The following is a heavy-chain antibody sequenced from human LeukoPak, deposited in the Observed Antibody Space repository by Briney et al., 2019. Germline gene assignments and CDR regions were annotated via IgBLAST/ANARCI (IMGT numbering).Heavy chain of an antibody. CDR1: GFTFSSYS. J-gene: IGHJ4*02. V-gene: IGHV3-21*01. CDR2: ISSTTSYI. Sequence: GGSLRLSCAASGFTFSSYSMNWVRQAPGKGLAWVSSISSTTSYINYADSVRGRFTISRGNAKNSLYLQMNSLRAEDTAVYYCARSLTAAAGNLGYWGQGTLITVFS. CDR3: ARSLTAAAGNLGY. D-gene: IGHD6-13*01.